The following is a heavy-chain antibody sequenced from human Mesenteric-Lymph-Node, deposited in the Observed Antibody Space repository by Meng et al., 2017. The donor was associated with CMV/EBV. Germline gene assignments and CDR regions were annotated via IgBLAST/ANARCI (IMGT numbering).Heavy chain of an antibody. Sequence: GGSLRLSCAASGFTFSSYAMSWVRQAPGQGLEWVSVIYSGGSSTYYADSVKGRFTISRDNAKNSLYLQMNSLRAEDTAVYYCARDSPRYYDILTGYPYWGQGTLVTVSS. CDR1: GFTFSSYA. V-gene: IGHV3-23*03. D-gene: IGHD3-9*01. CDR3: ARDSPRYYDILTGYPY. CDR2: IYSGGSST. J-gene: IGHJ4*02.